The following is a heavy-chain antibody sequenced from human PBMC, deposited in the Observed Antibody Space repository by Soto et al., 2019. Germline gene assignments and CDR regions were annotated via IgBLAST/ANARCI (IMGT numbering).Heavy chain of an antibody. D-gene: IGHD5-12*01. CDR2: INPNSGGT. CDR1: GYTFTGYY. V-gene: IGHV1-2*04. CDR3: ARTAGGYDAESLDY. Sequence: GASVKVSCKASGYTFTGYYMYWVRQAPGQGLEWMGWINPNSGGTNYAQKFQGWVTMTRDTSISTAYMELSRLRSDDTAVYYCARTAGGYDAESLDYWGQGTLVTVSS. J-gene: IGHJ4*02.